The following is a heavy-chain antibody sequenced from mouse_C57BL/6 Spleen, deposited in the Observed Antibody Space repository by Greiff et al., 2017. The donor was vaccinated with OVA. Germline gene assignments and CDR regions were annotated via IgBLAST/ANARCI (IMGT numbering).Heavy chain of an antibody. CDR2: IHPNSGST. CDR1: GYTFTSYW. Sequence: VQLQQPGAELVKPGASVKLSCKASGYTFTSYWMHWVKQRPGQGLEWIGMIHPNSGSTNYNEKFKSKATLTVDKSSSTAYMQLSSLTSEDSAVYYCASSPLTTVVATDYWGQGTTLTVSS. D-gene: IGHD1-1*01. J-gene: IGHJ2*01. CDR3: ASSPLTTVVATDY. V-gene: IGHV1-64*01.